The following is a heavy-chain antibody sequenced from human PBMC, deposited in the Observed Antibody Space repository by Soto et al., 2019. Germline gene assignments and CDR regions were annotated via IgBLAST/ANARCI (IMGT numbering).Heavy chain of an antibody. Sequence: ASVKVSCKAAGYTFTSYGISWVRQAPGQGLEWMGWISAYNGNTNYAQKLQGRVTMTTDTSTSTAYMELRSLRSDDTAVYYCARDLGYGGFAGFDYWGQGTLVTVSS. CDR3: ARDLGYGGFAGFDY. J-gene: IGHJ4*02. V-gene: IGHV1-18*01. CDR1: GYTFTSYG. CDR2: ISAYNGNT. D-gene: IGHD5-12*01.